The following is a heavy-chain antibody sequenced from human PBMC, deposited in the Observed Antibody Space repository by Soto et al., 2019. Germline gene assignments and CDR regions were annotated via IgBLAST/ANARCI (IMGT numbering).Heavy chain of an antibody. CDR2: ISAHNGNT. CDR3: AGGGYGDC. CDR1: GYTFTSYG. D-gene: IGHD1-1*01. J-gene: IGHJ4*02. Sequence: QVHLVQSGAEVKKPGASVKVSCKASGYTFTSYGITWVRQAPGQGREWMGWISAHNGNTDYAQKLQGRVIVTRDTSARTADMELRSLRSDDAAVYYCAGGGYGDCWGRGALVTVSS. V-gene: IGHV1-18*01.